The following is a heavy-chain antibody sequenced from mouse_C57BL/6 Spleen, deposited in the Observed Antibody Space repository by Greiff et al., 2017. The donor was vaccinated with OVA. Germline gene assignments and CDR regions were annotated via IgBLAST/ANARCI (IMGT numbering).Heavy chain of an antibody. CDR1: GFSLSTSGMG. D-gene: IGHD2-4*01. CDR2: IYWDDDK. CDR3: ARRAGYDYDWFAY. J-gene: IGHJ3*01. V-gene: IGHV8-12*01. Sequence: QVTLKESGPGILQSSQTLSLTCSFSGFSLSTSGMGVSWSRQPSGKGLEWLAHIYWDDDKRYNPSLKSRLTITKNTSRNQVFLKITSVDTADTATDYCARRAGYDYDWFAYWGQGTLVTVSA.